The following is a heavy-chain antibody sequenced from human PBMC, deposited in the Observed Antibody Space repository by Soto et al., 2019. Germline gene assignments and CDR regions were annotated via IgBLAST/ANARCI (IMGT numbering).Heavy chain of an antibody. CDR2: IYYSGST. V-gene: IGHV4-31*03. CDR1: GGSISSGGYY. J-gene: IGHJ4*02. CDR3: ARVSYYDILTGYYGRPFDY. D-gene: IGHD3-9*01. Sequence: TLSLTCTVSGGSISSGGYYWSWIRQPPGKGLEWIGYIYYSGSTYYNPSLKSRVTISVDTSKNQFSLKLSSVTAADTAVYYCARVSYYDILTGYYGRPFDYWGQGTLVTVSS.